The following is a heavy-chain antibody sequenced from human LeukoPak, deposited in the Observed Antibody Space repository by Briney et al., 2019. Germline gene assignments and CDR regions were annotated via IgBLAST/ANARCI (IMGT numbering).Heavy chain of an antibody. D-gene: IGHD6-13*01. J-gene: IGHJ4*02. Sequence: ASVKVSCKASGYTFTGYYIHWIRQAPGQGLEWMGWMAPKTGDTKNAQKFQGRVTMTRDTSISTAYMELTRLTFDDTAVYYCARGDGSSWFPYWGQGTMVTVSS. CDR1: GYTFTGYY. V-gene: IGHV1-2*02. CDR2: MAPKTGDT. CDR3: ARGDGSSWFPY.